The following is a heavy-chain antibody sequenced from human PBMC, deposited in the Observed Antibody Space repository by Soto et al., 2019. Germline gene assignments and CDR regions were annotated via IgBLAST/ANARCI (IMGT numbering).Heavy chain of an antibody. D-gene: IGHD6-19*01. V-gene: IGHV3-53*04. CDR3: ARDRQSSGWLDAFDI. CDR2: IFTGGST. Sequence: EVQLVESGGGLVQPGGSLRLSCAASGFTVSSNYMSWVRQAPGKGLEWVSVIFTGGSTYYADSVKGRFTISRHSSMNTXXXXXXSLRAEDTAVYYCARDRQSSGWLDAFDIWGQGTMVTVSS. CDR1: GFTVSSNY. J-gene: IGHJ3*02.